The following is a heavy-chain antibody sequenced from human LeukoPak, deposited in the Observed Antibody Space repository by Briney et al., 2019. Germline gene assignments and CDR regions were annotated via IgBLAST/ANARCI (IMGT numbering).Heavy chain of an antibody. CDR2: INPNSGGT. CDR1: RYTFTGYY. Sequence: ASVKVSCKASRYTFTGYYMHWVRQAPGQGLEWMGRINPNSGGTNYAQKFQGRVTMTRDTSISTAYMELSRLRSDDTAVYYCARTVAGDRIDYWGQGTLVTVSS. J-gene: IGHJ4*02. CDR3: ARTVAGDRIDY. D-gene: IGHD6-19*01. V-gene: IGHV1-2*06.